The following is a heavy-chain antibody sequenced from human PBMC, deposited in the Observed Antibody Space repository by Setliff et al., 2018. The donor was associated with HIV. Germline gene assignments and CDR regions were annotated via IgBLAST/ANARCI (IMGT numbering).Heavy chain of an antibody. D-gene: IGHD5-18*01. V-gene: IGHV1-8*02. Sequence: EASVKVSCKASGYTFTSYDINWVRQATGQGLEWMGWMNPNSGNTGYAQKFQGRVTMTRNTSISTAYMELSSLRSEDTAVYYCAGGWSEDTSVVQVEYFHYWGLGTLVTVSS. CDR2: MNPNSGNT. CDR3: AGGWSEDTSVVQVEYFHY. J-gene: IGHJ1*01. CDR1: GYTFTSYD.